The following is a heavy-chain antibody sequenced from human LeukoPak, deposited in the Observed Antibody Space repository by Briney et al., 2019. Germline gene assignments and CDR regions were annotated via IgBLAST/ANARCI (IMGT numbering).Heavy chain of an antibody. V-gene: IGHV1-2*02. D-gene: IGHD1-26*01. CDR1: VYTFTGYY. Sequence: ASVKVSCKPSVYTFTGYYMHWVRQAPGQGLEWLGWINPTSGGTTYAQKFQGRVTMTRDTSISTAYMELSRLNTDDTAVYYRAEGSSGSYLADYWGQGTLVTVSS. J-gene: IGHJ4*02. CDR3: AEGSSGSYLADY. CDR2: INPTSGGT.